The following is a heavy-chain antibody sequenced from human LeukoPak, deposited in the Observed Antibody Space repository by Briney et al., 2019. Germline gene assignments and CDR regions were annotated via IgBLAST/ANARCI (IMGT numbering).Heavy chain of an antibody. CDR3: ARSLHYYGSGKGPNYYYYYGMDV. V-gene: IGHV1-2*02. Sequence: ASVKVPCKASGYTFTGYYMHWVRQAPGQGLEWMGWINPNSGGTNYAQKFQGRVTMTRDTSISTAYMELSRLRSDDTAVYYCARSLHYYGSGKGPNYYYYYGMDVWGQGTTVTVSS. J-gene: IGHJ6*02. CDR2: INPNSGGT. CDR1: GYTFTGYY. D-gene: IGHD3-10*01.